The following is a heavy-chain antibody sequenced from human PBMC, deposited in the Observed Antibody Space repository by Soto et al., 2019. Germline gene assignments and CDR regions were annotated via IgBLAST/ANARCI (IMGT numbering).Heavy chain of an antibody. CDR3: ARSDHVDRYFDY. J-gene: IGHJ4*02. CDR2: ISPFHGDA. V-gene: IGHV1-18*01. D-gene: IGHD3-16*01. Sequence: QVELVQSGPEVKKPGASVKVSCKASGYSFTNYAIGWVRQAPGQGLEWVGWISPFHGDANYAQNCQGRITVTTDSSTSTAYMDLGRLRSDDTAVYYCARSDHVDRYFDYWGQGTRITVSS. CDR1: GYSFTNYA.